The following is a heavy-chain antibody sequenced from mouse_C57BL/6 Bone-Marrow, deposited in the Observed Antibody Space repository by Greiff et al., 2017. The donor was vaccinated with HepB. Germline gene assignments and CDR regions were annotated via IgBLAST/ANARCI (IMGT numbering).Heavy chain of an antibody. D-gene: IGHD1-1*01. J-gene: IGHJ4*01. CDR2: IDPENGDT. V-gene: IGHV14-4*01. Sequence: VQLQQSGAELVRPGASVKLSCKASGFNIKDDYMHWVKQRPEQGLEWIGWIDPENGDTEYASKFKGKATITADTSSNTAYLQLSSLTSEDTEVYYCTSLIRTLVAGAMDYWGQGTSVTVSS. CDR3: TSLIRTLVAGAMDY. CDR1: GFNIKDDY.